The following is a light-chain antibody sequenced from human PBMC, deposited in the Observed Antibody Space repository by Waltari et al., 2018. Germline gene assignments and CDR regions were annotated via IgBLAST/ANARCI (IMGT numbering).Light chain of an antibody. CDR2: GAS. J-gene: IGKJ3*01. Sequence: DIQLTQYPSSVSASVGDSVTITCRASQYISSRLAWFQQKPGTAPKLLIYGASNLQSGVPSRFSGSGSGTDFTLTINSLQPEDFATYYCQQATGFPPFTFGPGTKVDIK. CDR1: QYISSR. V-gene: IGKV1D-12*01. CDR3: QQATGFPPFT.